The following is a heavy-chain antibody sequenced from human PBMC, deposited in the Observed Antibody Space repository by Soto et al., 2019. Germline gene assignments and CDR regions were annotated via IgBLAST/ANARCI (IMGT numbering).Heavy chain of an antibody. V-gene: IGHV4-30-4*01. CDR1: DCNLSSSEDY. CDR3: AGYCTTTRCLNFDC. Sequence: TLSLTCPVADCNLSSSEDYWSWNRPPPGKGLEWIGYIYYSGSTSYNPSLKSRFTISVDTSKNQFSLMVSSVTAADTAGDYCAGYCTTTRCLNFDCWGQGSRVTVSP. J-gene: IGHJ4*02. CDR2: IYYSGST. D-gene: IGHD2-2*01.